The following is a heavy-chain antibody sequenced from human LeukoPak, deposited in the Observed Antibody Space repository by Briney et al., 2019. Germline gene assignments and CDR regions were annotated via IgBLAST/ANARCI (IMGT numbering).Heavy chain of an antibody. CDR2: IFYSGNT. J-gene: IGHJ6*03. CDR1: GGSISSGDYH. D-gene: IGHD3-3*01. V-gene: IGHV4-30-4*01. CDR3: ARDWGGYYLGDYYYYMDV. Sequence: SETLSLTCTVSGGSISSGDYHWSWIRQPPGKGLEWIGYIFYSGNTYFNPSLKSRVTISVDTSKNQFSLKLSSVTAADTAVYYCARDWGGYYLGDYYYYMDVWGKGTTVTVSS.